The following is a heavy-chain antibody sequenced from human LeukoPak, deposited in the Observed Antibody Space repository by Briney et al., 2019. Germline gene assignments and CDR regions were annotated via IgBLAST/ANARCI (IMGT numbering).Heavy chain of an antibody. D-gene: IGHD1-14*01. CDR3: ARLREPGFHFDY. V-gene: IGHV5-51*01. J-gene: IGHJ4*02. CDR1: GYRFSNYW. Sequence: GEPLKISCQGSGYRFSNYWIVWVRQMTGKGLDWMGIIYPGDSDIKSGPSFEGHVTISADKSISTAYLQWSSLKASDSAMYYCARLREPGFHFDYWGQGTLVTVSS. CDR2: IYPGDSDI.